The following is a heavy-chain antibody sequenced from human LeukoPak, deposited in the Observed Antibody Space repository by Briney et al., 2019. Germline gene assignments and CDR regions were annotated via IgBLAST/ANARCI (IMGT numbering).Heavy chain of an antibody. Sequence: GGSLRLSCAVSGFTLSPTSMNWVRQAPGKGLEWIAHIDKNGYTIYYADSVKGRFTISRDTAKTSLYLQMNSLRAEDTAVYYCATTWGSITGTTGHAFDIWGQGTMVTVSS. V-gene: IGHV3-48*04. J-gene: IGHJ3*02. CDR2: IDKNGYTI. D-gene: IGHD1-7*01. CDR1: GFTLSPTS. CDR3: ATTWGSITGTTGHAFDI.